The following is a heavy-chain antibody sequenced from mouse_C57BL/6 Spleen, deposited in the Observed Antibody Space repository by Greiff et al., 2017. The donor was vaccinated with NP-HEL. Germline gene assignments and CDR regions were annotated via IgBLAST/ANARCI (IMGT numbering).Heavy chain of an antibody. V-gene: IGHV1-7*01. J-gene: IGHJ2*01. CDR2: INPSSGYT. D-gene: IGHD2-3*01. Sequence: QVQLQQSGAELAKPGASVKLSCKASGYTFTSYWMHWVKQRPGQGLEWIGYINPSSGYTKYNQKFKDKATLTAVKSSSTAYMQLSSLTYEDSAVYYCARGDGNYFDYWGQGTTLTVSS. CDR3: ARGDGNYFDY. CDR1: GYTFTSYW.